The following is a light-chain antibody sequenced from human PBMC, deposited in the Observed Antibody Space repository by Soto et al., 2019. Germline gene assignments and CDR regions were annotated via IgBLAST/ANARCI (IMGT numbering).Light chain of an antibody. CDR2: DVS. V-gene: IGLV2-14*01. J-gene: IGLJ1*01. Sequence: SVLAQPASLSESPGQSITISCTGTSSDVGGYNYVSWYQQHPGKAPKLMIYDVSNRPSGVSNRFSGSKSGNTASLTISGLQAEDEADYYCSSYTSSSFYVFGTGTKVTVL. CDR3: SSYTSSSFYV. CDR1: SSDVGGYNY.